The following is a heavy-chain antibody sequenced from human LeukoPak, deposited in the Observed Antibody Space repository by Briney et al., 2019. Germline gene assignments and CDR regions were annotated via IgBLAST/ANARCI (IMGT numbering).Heavy chain of an antibody. CDR1: GYTFTGYY. CDR2: INPNSGGT. J-gene: IGHJ3*02. CDR3: ARDPIAHYDSSGYLTDDAFDI. D-gene: IGHD3-22*01. V-gene: IGHV1-2*02. Sequence: GASVKVSCKASGYTFTGYYMHWVRQAPGQGLEWMGWINPNSGGTNYAQKFQGRVTMTRDTSISTAYMELSRLRSDDTAVYYCARDPIAHYDSSGYLTDDAFDIWGQGTMVTVSS.